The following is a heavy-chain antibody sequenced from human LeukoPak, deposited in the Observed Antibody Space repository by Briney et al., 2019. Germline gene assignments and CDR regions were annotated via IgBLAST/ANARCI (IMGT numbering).Heavy chain of an antibody. V-gene: IGHV4-34*01. CDR2: INHSGST. CDR1: GGSFSGYY. D-gene: IGHD1-1*01. Sequence: SETLSLTCAVCGGSFSGYYWSWIRRPPGKGLEWIGEINHSGSTNYNPSLKSRVTISVDTSKNQFSLKLSSVTAADTAVYYCARDHNASVFDYWGQGTLVTVSS. J-gene: IGHJ4*02. CDR3: ARDHNASVFDY.